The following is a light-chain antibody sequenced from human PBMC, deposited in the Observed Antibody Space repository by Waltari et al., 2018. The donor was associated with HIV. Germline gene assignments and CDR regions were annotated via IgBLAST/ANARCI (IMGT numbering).Light chain of an antibody. J-gene: IGLJ2*01. Sequence: SSELTQDPAVSVALGQTVRITCQGDSLRRYYASWYQQKPGQAPVLVIYGKNNRPSVIPDRFSGSSSGNTASLTITGAQAEDEADYYCNSRDSSGNLVVFGGGTKLTVL. V-gene: IGLV3-19*01. CDR3: NSRDSSGNLVV. CDR1: SLRRYY. CDR2: GKN.